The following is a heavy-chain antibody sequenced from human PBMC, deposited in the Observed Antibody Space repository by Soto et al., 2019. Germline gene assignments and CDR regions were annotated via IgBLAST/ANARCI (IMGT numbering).Heavy chain of an antibody. D-gene: IGHD3-16*01. CDR2: IHYSGTT. V-gene: IGHV4-59*01. CDR1: GGPINSDY. J-gene: IGHJ4*02. Sequence: QVQMQESGPGLVKPSETLSLSCSVSGGPINSDYWSWIRQPPGKGLAWLANIHYSGTTTYNPSLKSRVTISIDTPKNQFFLRLSSVSAADTAVYYCTRGGGCLPEDWGQGTLVTVSS. CDR3: TRGGGCLPED.